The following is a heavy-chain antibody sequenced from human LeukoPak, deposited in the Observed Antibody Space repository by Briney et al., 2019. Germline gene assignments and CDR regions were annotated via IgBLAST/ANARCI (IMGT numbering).Heavy chain of an antibody. CDR2: IGGSGGST. CDR1: GFTFSSYA. CDR3: AKDRYGGNSGWFDP. V-gene: IGHV3-23*01. D-gene: IGHD4-23*01. Sequence: GGSLRLSCAPSGFTFSSYAMSWVREAPGKGLEWGSAIGGSGGSTYYADYVKGRFTISRDNSKNTLYLQMNSLRAEDTAVYYCAKDRYGGNSGWFDPWGQGTLVTVSS. J-gene: IGHJ5*02.